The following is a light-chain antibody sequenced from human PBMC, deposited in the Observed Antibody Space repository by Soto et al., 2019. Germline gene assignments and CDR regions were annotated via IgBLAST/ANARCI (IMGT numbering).Light chain of an antibody. CDR3: QQFSSYPLT. J-gene: IGKJ4*01. Sequence: EIVLPPSPGTLSLSPGEGATLSCRASQTVRDNYLAWYQQKPGQAPRLLIYDASSRATGVPDRFSGGGSGTDFTLTISRLEPEDFAVYYCQQFSSYPLTFGGGTKVDIK. CDR1: QTVRDNY. CDR2: DAS. V-gene: IGKV3-20*01.